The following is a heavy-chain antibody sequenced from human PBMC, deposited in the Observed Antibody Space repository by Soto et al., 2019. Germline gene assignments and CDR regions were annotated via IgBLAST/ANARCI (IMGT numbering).Heavy chain of an antibody. CDR3: ARGKVGWNQDYFDY. J-gene: IGHJ4*02. CDR2: IYYSGSS. CDR1: GGSISSGDYY. V-gene: IGHV4-30-4*01. D-gene: IGHD1-1*01. Sequence: PSETLSLTCTVSGGSISSGDYYWSWIRQPPGKGLEWIGYIYYSGSSYYNPSLKSRVTVSVDTSKNQFSLKLSSVTAADTAVYYCARGKVGWNQDYFDYWGQGALVTVSS.